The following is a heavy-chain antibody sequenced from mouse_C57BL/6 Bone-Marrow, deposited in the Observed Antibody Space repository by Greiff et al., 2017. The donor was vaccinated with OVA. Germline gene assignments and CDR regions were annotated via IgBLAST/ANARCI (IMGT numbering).Heavy chain of an antibody. CDR1: GYTFTDYD. J-gene: IGHJ4*01. D-gene: IGHD2-5*01. CDR3: TRGYSNYYAMDY. CDR2: IDPETGGT. Sequence: VQLQQSGAELVRPGASVTLSCKASGYTFTDYDMHWVKQTPVHGLEWIGAIDPETGGTAYNQKFKGKAILTADKSSSTAYMELRSLTSEDSAVDYCTRGYSNYYAMDYWGQGTSVTVSS. V-gene: IGHV1-15*01.